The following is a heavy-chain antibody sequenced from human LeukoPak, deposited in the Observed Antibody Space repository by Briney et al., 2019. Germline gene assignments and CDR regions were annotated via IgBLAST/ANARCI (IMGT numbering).Heavy chain of an antibody. CDR1: GGSISSSSYY. Sequence: SETLSLTCTVSGGSISSSSYYWSWIRQPPGKGLEWIGYIYYSGSTNYNPSLKSRVTISVDTSKNQFSLKLSSVTAADTAVYYCARYSYGTLIDYWGQGTLVTVSS. CDR3: ARYSYGTLIDY. V-gene: IGHV4-61*05. D-gene: IGHD5-18*01. J-gene: IGHJ4*02. CDR2: IYYSGST.